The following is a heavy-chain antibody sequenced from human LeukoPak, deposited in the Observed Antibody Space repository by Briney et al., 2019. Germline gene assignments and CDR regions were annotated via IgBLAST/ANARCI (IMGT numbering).Heavy chain of an antibody. Sequence: PGGSLRLSCAASGFTFSSYWMHWVRQAPGKGLVWVSRINSDGSSTSYADSVKGRFTISRDNAKNTLYLQMNSLRAEDTAVYYCARVRDYYGSGSYPWFDPWGQGTLVTVSS. CDR1: GFTFSSYW. V-gene: IGHV3-74*01. CDR3: ARVRDYYGSGSYPWFDP. J-gene: IGHJ5*02. CDR2: INSDGSST. D-gene: IGHD3-10*01.